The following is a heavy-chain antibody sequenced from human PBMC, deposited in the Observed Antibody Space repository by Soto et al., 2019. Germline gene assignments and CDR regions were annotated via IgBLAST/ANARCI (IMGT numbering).Heavy chain of an antibody. CDR3: LRGGPGVPMYYSDY. CDR2: ISSSSSST. J-gene: IGHJ4*02. V-gene: IGHV3-48*02. CDR1: GFTFSSYS. Sequence: LRLSCAASGFTFSSYSMNWVRQAPGKGLVWVSHISSSSSSTNYADSVKGRFSISRDNAKNSVYLQMNSLRDEDSAMYYCLRGGPGVPMYYSDYWGQGTQVTVSS. D-gene: IGHD3-10*01.